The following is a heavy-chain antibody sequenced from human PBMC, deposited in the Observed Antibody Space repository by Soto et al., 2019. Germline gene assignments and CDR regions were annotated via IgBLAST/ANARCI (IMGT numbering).Heavy chain of an antibody. D-gene: IGHD2-21*01. Sequence: GGSLRLSCAASGFTFSSYWMHWVRQAPGKGLVWVSRINSDGSSTSYADSVKGRFTISRDNAKNTLYLQMNSLRAEDTAVYYCATMRTPYSGYFAYWGQGTLVTVSS. J-gene: IGHJ4*02. CDR3: ATMRTPYSGYFAY. CDR2: INSDGSST. V-gene: IGHV3-74*01. CDR1: GFTFSSYW.